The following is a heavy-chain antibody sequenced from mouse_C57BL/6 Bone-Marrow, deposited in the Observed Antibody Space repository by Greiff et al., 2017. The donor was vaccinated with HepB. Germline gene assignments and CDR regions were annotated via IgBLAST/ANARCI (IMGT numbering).Heavy chain of an antibody. J-gene: IGHJ1*03. CDR1: GYTFTDYE. V-gene: IGHV1-15*01. CDR3: TNGNYWYFDV. Sequence: QVQLQQSGAELVRPGASVTLSCKASGYTFTDYEMHWVKQTPVHGLEWIGAIDPETGGTAYNQKFKGKAILTADKSSSTAYMELRSLTSEDSAVYYCTNGNYWYFDVWGTGTTVTVSS. D-gene: IGHD2-1*01. CDR2: IDPETGGT.